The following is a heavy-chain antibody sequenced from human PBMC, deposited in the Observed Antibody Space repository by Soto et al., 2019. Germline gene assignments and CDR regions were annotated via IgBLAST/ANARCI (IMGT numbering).Heavy chain of an antibody. J-gene: IGHJ3*02. Sequence: QVQLQQWGAGLLKPSETLSLTCAVYGGSFSGYYWSWIRQPPGKGLAWIGEINHSGSTNYNPSLKRRVTISVETSKNQFSLKLSSVTAADTAVYYCARGRTAFYCSGGSCYAFDIWGQGTMVTVSS. CDR1: GGSFSGYY. CDR2: INHSGST. V-gene: IGHV4-34*01. D-gene: IGHD2-15*01. CDR3: ARGRTAFYCSGGSCYAFDI.